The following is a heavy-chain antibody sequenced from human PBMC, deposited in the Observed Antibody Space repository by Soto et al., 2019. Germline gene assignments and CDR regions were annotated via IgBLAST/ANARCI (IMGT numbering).Heavy chain of an antibody. CDR3: ARVIATRPVFAFDV. Sequence: QYTLMESGPTLVKPTQTLTLTCSFSGFSLTTSGVGVGWVRQPPGKDLEWLAHIYWSGDEHYRPSLKSRLSITQDTSKNLVVLTITYMDPVDTATYYCARVIATRPVFAFDVWVQGTVVTFSS. CDR2: IYWSGDE. CDR1: GFSLTTSGVG. V-gene: IGHV2-5*01. D-gene: IGHD6-6*01. J-gene: IGHJ3*01.